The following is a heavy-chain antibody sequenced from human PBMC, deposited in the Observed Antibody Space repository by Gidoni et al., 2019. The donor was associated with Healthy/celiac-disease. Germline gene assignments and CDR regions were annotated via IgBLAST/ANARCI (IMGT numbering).Heavy chain of an antibody. CDR3: ARDRTYYDFWSGYHNWFDP. J-gene: IGHJ5*02. V-gene: IGHV3-33*01. CDR2: IWYDGSNK. Sequence: QVQLVESGGGVVQPGRSLRLSCAASGFTFSSYGMHWVRQAPGKGLAWVAVIWYDGSNKYYADSVKGRFTISRDNSKNTLYLQMNSLRAEDTAVYYCARDRTYYDFWSGYHNWFDPWGQGTLVTVSS. CDR1: GFTFSSYG. D-gene: IGHD3-3*01.